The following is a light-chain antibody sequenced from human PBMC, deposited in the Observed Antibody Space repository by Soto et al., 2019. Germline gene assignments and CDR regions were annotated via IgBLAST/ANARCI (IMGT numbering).Light chain of an antibody. CDR1: QDISNY. V-gene: IGKV1-33*01. CDR2: DAS. CDR3: QQYDNL. J-gene: IGKJ1*01. Sequence: DIQMTQSPSSLSASVGDRVTITCQASQDISNYLNWYQQKPGKAPKLLIYDASNLETGVPSRFSGSGSGTYFTFTISSLQPEDIATYYCQQYDNLFGQGTKVEIK.